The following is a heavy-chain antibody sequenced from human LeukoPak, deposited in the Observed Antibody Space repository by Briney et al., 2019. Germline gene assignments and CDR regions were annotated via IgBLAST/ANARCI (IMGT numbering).Heavy chain of an antibody. CDR2: IYHSGST. D-gene: IGHD5-12*01. V-gene: IGHV4-38-2*02. CDR1: GYSISSGYY. Sequence: PSETLSLTCSVSGYSISSGYYWGWNRQPPGKGLEWIGIIYHSGSTYYNPSLKSRVTLSVDTSKNQFSLKVTSVTAADTAVYYCARVDWLRDYYYYMDVWGKGTTVTVSS. CDR3: ARVDWLRDYYYYMDV. J-gene: IGHJ6*03.